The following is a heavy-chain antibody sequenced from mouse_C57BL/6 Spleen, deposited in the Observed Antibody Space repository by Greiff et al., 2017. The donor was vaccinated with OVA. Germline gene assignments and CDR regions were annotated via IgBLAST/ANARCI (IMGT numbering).Heavy chain of an antibody. V-gene: IGHV1-42*01. CDR1: GYSFTGYY. CDR3: AISGVLPYFDF. Sequence: EVQLVESGPELVKPGASVKISCKASGYSFTGYYMNWVKQSPEKSLEWIGVINPSTGGTTYNQKFKAKATLTVDKSSSTAYMQLRRLTSEDSAVYYSAISGVLPYFDFWGTGTTLTVAS. D-gene: IGHD1-1*02. CDR2: INPSTGGT. J-gene: IGHJ1*03.